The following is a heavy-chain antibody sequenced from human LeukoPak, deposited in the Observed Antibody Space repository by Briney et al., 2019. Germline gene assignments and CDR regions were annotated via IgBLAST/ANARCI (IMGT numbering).Heavy chain of an antibody. V-gene: IGHV3-30*02. D-gene: IGHD1-14*01. Sequence: GGSLRLSCAASGFSFSGYGMHWVRQAPGKGLEWVTFIRYDGTTKSYADSVKGRFTIARDNSKNTLYLQMNSLRAEDTAVYFCAKDYNNGFDYWGQGALVTVSS. CDR2: IRYDGTTK. CDR3: AKDYNNGFDY. J-gene: IGHJ4*02. CDR1: GFSFSGYG.